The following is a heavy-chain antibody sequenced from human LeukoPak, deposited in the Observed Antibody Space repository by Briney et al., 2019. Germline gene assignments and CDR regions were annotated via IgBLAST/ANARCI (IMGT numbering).Heavy chain of an antibody. CDR2: IYTSGST. J-gene: IGHJ5*02. D-gene: IGHD6-13*01. V-gene: IGHV4-4*07. Sequence: SETLSLTCTVSGGSISSYYWSWIRQPAGKGLEWIGRIYTSGSTNYNPSLKSRVTMSVDTSKNQFSLKLSSVTAADTAVYYCARDRIAAAAVWFDPWGQGTLVTVSS. CDR1: GGSISSYY. CDR3: ARDRIAAAAVWFDP.